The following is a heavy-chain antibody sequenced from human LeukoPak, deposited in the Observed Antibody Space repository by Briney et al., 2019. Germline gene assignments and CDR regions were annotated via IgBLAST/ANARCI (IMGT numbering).Heavy chain of an antibody. V-gene: IGHV1-2*02. D-gene: IGHD3-10*01. Sequence: GASVKVSCKASGYTFTGYYMHWVRQAPGQGPEWMGWINPNSGGTNYAQKFQGRVTMTRDTSISTAYMELSRLRSDDTAVYYCARELGEYYCSGSRNNWFDPWGQGTLVTVSS. J-gene: IGHJ5*02. CDR1: GYTFTGYY. CDR2: INPNSGGT. CDR3: ARELGEYYCSGSRNNWFDP.